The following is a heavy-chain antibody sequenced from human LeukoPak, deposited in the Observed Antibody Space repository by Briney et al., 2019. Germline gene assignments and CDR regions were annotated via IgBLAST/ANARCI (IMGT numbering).Heavy chain of an antibody. CDR2: ISWNSGSI. V-gene: IGHV3-9*01. D-gene: IGHD3-10*01. CDR3: ARGPGELFPRYFDL. CDR1: GFTFDDYA. Sequence: GGSLRLSCAASGFTFDDYALHWVRQAPGKGLEWVSGISWNSGSIGYADSVKGRFTISRDNAKNPLYLQMNSLRAEDTAFYYGARGPGELFPRYFDLWGRGTLVTVSS. J-gene: IGHJ2*01.